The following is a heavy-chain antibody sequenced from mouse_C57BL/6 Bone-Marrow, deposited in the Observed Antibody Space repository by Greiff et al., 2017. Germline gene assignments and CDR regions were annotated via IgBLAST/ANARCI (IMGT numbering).Heavy chain of an antibody. D-gene: IGHD2-14*01. CDR1: GYTFTSYG. CDR3: ARGGYDDYAMDY. Sequence: VKVVESGAELARPGASVKLSCKASGYTFTSYGISWVKQRTGQGLEWIGEIYPRSGNTYYNEKFKGKATLTADKSSSTAYMELRSLTSEDSAVYFCARGGYDDYAMDYWGQGTSVTVSS. CDR2: IYPRSGNT. V-gene: IGHV1-81*01. J-gene: IGHJ4*01.